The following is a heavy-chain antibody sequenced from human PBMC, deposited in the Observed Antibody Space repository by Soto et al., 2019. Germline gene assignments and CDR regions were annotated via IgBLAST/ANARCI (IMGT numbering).Heavy chain of an antibody. Sequence: GSLTLSFTVSGFTVSDYPQHWVRQAPGKELEWVAGIPYDGSTKNYAQSVKGRFTISRDNSKHTLYLQMNSLRAEDTAVYYCQRGQWLALYYFDSWGQGTLVTVSS. CDR1: GFTVSDYP. D-gene: IGHD6-19*01. V-gene: IGHV3-30-3*01. CDR3: QRGQWLALYYFDS. J-gene: IGHJ4*02. CDR2: IPYDGSTK.